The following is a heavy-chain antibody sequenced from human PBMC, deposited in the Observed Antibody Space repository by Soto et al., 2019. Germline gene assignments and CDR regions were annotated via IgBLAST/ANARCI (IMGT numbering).Heavy chain of an antibody. CDR2: IYWDDDK. CDR1: GFSLSTSEVG. CDR3: AHRVSGCYFDY. V-gene: IGHV2-5*02. J-gene: IGHJ4*02. D-gene: IGHD1-26*01. Sequence: QITLKESGPTVVKPTQPLTLTCTFSGFSLSTSEVGVGWIRQPPGKALEWLALIYWDDDKRYSPSLKTRLSITRGTSKNQVVLTMTDMDPVDTATYYCAHRVSGCYFDYWGQGTLVTVSS.